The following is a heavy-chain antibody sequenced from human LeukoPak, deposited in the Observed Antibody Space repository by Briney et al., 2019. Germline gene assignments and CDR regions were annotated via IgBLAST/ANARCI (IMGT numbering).Heavy chain of an antibody. CDR3: ARGKRRVVSGSAFDI. CDR1: GGSFSGYY. V-gene: IGHV4-34*01. D-gene: IGHD2-15*01. Sequence: SETLSLTCAVYGGSFSGYYWSWIRQPPGKGLEWIGEINHSGSTNYNLSLKSRVTISVDTSKNQFSLKLSSVTAADTAVYYCARGKRRVVSGSAFDIWGQGTMVTVSS. J-gene: IGHJ3*02. CDR2: INHSGST.